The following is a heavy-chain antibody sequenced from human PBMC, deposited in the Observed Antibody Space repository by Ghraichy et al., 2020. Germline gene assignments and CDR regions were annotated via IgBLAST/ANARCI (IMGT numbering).Heavy chain of an antibody. D-gene: IGHD6-25*01. Sequence: GGSLRLSCAGSGFTFSNYWMSWVRQAPGKGLEWVANIKQDGSEKYYVDSVKGRFTISRDNAKNSLYLQMNSLRVEDTAVYYCARDSGQGDYWGQGTLVTVSS. CDR2: IKQDGSEK. CDR3: ARDSGQGDY. J-gene: IGHJ4*02. V-gene: IGHV3-7*01. CDR1: GFTFSNYW.